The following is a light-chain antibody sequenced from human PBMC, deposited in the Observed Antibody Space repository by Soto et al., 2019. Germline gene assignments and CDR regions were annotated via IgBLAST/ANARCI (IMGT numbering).Light chain of an antibody. CDR2: DAS. V-gene: IGKV3-11*01. CDR1: QSVRSY. CDR3: QQRTNWPPSWT. Sequence: EIVLTQSPATLSLSPGERATLSCRASQSVRSYLAWYQQKPGTAPRLLIYDASDRATGIPARFSGSGSWTDFTLTISSLEPEDFAVYYCQQRTNWPPSWTFGQGTKVEIK. J-gene: IGKJ1*01.